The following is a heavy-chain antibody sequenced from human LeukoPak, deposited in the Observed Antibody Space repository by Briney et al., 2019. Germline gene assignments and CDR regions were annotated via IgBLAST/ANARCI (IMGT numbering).Heavy chain of an antibody. CDR2: IKSKTDGGAT. CDR3: TTKHASEYDILTGYYRSNNWFDP. V-gene: IGHV3-15*01. D-gene: IGHD3-9*01. J-gene: IGHJ5*02. CDR1: GFTFSNAW. Sequence: GGSLRLSCAASGFTFSNAWMSWVRQAPGKGLEWVGRIKSKTDGGATDYAAPVKGRFTISRDDSKNTLYLQMNSLKTEDTAVYYCTTKHASEYDILTGYYRSNNWFDPWGQGTLVTVSS.